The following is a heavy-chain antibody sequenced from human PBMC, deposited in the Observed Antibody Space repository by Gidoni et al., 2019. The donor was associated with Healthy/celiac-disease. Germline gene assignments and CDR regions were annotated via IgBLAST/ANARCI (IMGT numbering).Heavy chain of an antibody. D-gene: IGHD6-13*01. V-gene: IGHV3-48*02. CDR1: GFTFSSYR. CDR2: ISSSSSTI. J-gene: IGHJ4*02. Sequence: EVQLVESGGGLVQPGGSLRLSCAASGFTFSSYRMNWVRQAPGKGLEWVSYISSSSSTIYYADSVKGRFTISRDNAKNSLYLQMNSLRDEDTAVYYCARGGHLYQQLGECFDYWGQGTLVTVSS. CDR3: ARGGHLYQQLGECFDY.